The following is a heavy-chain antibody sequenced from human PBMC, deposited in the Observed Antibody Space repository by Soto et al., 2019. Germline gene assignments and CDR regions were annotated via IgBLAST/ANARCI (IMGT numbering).Heavy chain of an antibody. CDR3: SIGKPGLFDP. CDR1: GYSISSGLY. J-gene: IGHJ5*02. Sequence: SETLSLTCAVSGYSISSGLYWGWIRQPPGKGLEWIGTIYRGGITYYNPSLKSRVTISIDTSKNHFSLRLSPVTATDTAVYFWSIGKPGLFDPLGQGTLVTVSS. CDR2: IYRGGIT. D-gene: IGHD1-26*01. V-gene: IGHV4-38-2*01.